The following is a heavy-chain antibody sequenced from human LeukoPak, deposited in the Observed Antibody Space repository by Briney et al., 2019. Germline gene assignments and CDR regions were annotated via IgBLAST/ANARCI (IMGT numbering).Heavy chain of an antibody. Sequence: SETLSLTCTVCGGSISSSSYYWGWIRQPPGKGLEWIGSIYYSGSTYYNPSLKSRVTISVDTSKNQFSLKLSSVTAADTAVYYCARRVLTGSIDYWGQGTLVTVSS. D-gene: IGHD3-9*01. CDR1: GGSISSSSYY. CDR2: IYYSGST. J-gene: IGHJ4*02. V-gene: IGHV4-39*01. CDR3: ARRVLTGSIDY.